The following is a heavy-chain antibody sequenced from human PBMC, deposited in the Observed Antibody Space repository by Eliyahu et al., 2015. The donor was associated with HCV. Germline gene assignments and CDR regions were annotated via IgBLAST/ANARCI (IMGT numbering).Heavy chain of an antibody. D-gene: IGHD7-27*01. CDR1: GXXFSGTA. V-gene: IGHV3-73*02. Sequence: EVQLVESGGGLVQPGGSLKLSCATSGXXFSGTAVHWVRQAPGKGLEWVGRIRNKADNYVTAYAASVEGRFTISRDDSRNTAYLQMNSLKTEDTAVYFCAQNWGMYYFDYWGQGTLVTVSS. CDR3: AQNWGMYYFDY. J-gene: IGHJ4*02. CDR2: IRNKADNYVT.